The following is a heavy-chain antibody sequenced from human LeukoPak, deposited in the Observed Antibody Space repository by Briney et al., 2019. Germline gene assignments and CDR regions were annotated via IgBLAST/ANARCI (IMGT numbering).Heavy chain of an antibody. D-gene: IGHD5-18*01. Sequence: PGGSLRLSCAASGFTFSSYWMHWVRQAPGKGLVWVSRINSDGSSTSYADSVKGRFTISRDNAKNTLYLQMNSLRAEDTAVYYCAREGGYSYGYTLYYMDVWGKGTTVTVSS. CDR3: AREGGYSYGYTLYYMDV. J-gene: IGHJ6*03. V-gene: IGHV3-74*01. CDR2: INSDGSST. CDR1: GFTFSSYW.